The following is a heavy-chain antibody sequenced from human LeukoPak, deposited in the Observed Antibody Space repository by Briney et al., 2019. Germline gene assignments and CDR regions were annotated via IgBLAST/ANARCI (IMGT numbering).Heavy chain of an antibody. V-gene: IGHV3-30*02. Sequence: GGSLRLSCAASGFTFSSYGMHWVRQAPGKGLEWVAFIRYDGTNKYYADSVKGRFTISRDNSKNTLYLQMNSLRAEDTAAYYCAKGSKAVLFTRDHYMDVWGKGTTVTISS. CDR2: IRYDGTNK. CDR1: GFTFSSYG. J-gene: IGHJ6*03. D-gene: IGHD6-19*01. CDR3: AKGSKAVLFTRDHYMDV.